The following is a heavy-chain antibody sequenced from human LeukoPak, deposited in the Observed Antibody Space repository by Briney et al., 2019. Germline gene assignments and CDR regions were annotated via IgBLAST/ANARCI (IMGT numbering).Heavy chain of an antibody. D-gene: IGHD4-23*01. CDR3: ANTVSNYGGAFDI. V-gene: IGHV3-30*18. J-gene: IGHJ3*02. Sequence: GGSLRLSCAASGFTFSSYGMHWVRQAPGKGLEWVAVISYDGSNKYYADSVKGRFTISRDNSKNTLYLQMNSLRAEDTAAYYCANTVSNYGGAFDIWGQGTTVTVSS. CDR2: ISYDGSNK. CDR1: GFTFSSYG.